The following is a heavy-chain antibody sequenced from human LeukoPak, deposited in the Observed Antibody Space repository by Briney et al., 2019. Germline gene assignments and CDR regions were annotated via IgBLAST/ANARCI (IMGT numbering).Heavy chain of an antibody. CDR3: AKAGSIRFDY. D-gene: IGHD1-26*01. CDR2: ISSSSSTI. J-gene: IGHJ4*02. V-gene: IGHV3-48*01. Sequence: GGSLRLSCAASGFTFSSYEMNWVRQAPGKGLEWVSYISSSSSTIYYADSVKGRFTISRDNAKNSLYLQMNSLRAEDTAVYYCAKAGSIRFDYWGQGTLVTVSS. CDR1: GFTFSSYE.